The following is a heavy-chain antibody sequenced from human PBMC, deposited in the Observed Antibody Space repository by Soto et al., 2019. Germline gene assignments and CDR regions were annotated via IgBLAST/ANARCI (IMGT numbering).Heavy chain of an antibody. Sequence: QVQLVESGGGVVQPGRSLRLSCAASGFTFSSYAMHWVRQAPGKGLEWVAVISYDGSNKYYADSVKGRFTISRDNSKNTLYLQMNSLRAEDTAVNYCARDLGYGGSWFDPWGQGTLVTVSS. CDR3: ARDLGYGGSWFDP. V-gene: IGHV3-30-3*01. J-gene: IGHJ5*02. CDR1: GFTFSSYA. D-gene: IGHD5-18*01. CDR2: ISYDGSNK.